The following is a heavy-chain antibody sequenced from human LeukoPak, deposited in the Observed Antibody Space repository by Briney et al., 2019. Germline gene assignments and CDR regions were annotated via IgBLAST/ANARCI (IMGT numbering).Heavy chain of an antibody. V-gene: IGHV1-18*01. CDR1: GYTFISYG. D-gene: IGHD2-21*01. CDR2: ISAYNGNT. Sequence: ASVKVSCKASGYTFISYGISWVRQAPGQGLEWMGWISAYNGNTNYAQKLQGRVTMTTDTSTSTAYMELRSLRSDDTAVYYCAREGEGHYYYYMDVWGKGTTVTVSS. CDR3: AREGEGHYYYYMDV. J-gene: IGHJ6*03.